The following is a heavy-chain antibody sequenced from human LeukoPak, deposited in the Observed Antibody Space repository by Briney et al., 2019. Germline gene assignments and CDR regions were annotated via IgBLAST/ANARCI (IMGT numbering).Heavy chain of an antibody. D-gene: IGHD2-15*01. CDR2: VWFDGTNK. CDR1: GFTFSSHG. Sequence: GGSLRLSCAAPGFTFSSHGMHWVRQAPGKGLEWVAHVWFDGTNKYYADSVKGRFTISRDNSKNTLNLQMNSLRAEDTAVYYCASDQSSVACNGGRCYTGPLDYWGQGTLVTVAS. CDR3: ASDQSSVACNGGRCYTGPLDY. J-gene: IGHJ4*02. V-gene: IGHV3-33*01.